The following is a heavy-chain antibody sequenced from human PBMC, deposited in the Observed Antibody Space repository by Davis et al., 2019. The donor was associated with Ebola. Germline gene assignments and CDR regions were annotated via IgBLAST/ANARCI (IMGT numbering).Heavy chain of an antibody. D-gene: IGHD3-10*01. CDR1: GYSFTTYA. J-gene: IGHJ6*04. CDR3: ARRSFPYYYGMDV. CDR2: INTNSGNP. V-gene: IGHV7-4-1*02. Sequence: AASVKVSCKASGYSFTTYAINWVRQAPGQGLEWMGWINTNSGNPMYAQGLTGRFVFSLDTSVNTAYLQISSLEAEDTAVYYCARRSFPYYYGMDVWGKGTTVTVSS.